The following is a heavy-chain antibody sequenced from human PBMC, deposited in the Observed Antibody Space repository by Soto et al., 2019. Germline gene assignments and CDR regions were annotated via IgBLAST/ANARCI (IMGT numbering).Heavy chain of an antibody. CDR3: ARDLDDRWGGARYYYGMDV. D-gene: IGHD3-10*01. CDR1: GYTFTSYG. V-gene: IGHV1-18*01. Sequence: QVQLVQSGAEVKKPGASVKVSCKASGYTFTSYGISWVRQAPGQGLEWMGWISAYNGNTNYAQKLQGRVTMTTDTPTSTAYMELRRLRSDDTAVYYCARDLDDRWGGARYYYGMDVWGQGTTVTVSS. J-gene: IGHJ6*02. CDR2: ISAYNGNT.